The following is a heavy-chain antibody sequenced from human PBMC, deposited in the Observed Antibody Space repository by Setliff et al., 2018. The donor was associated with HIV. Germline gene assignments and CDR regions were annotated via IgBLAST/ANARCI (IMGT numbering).Heavy chain of an antibody. J-gene: IGHJ1*01. D-gene: IGHD3-9*01. CDR3: VRAFDQDFHN. V-gene: IGHV1-46*01. CDR2: VYPFHDLLGSNA. Sequence: ASVKVSCKTFGYYPSIDYMHWVRQAPGRGLEWLGVVYPFHDLLGSNADYAQKFQGRISITWDSSGNTLFLELGHLRSDDSATYYCVRAFDQDFHNWGQGTVVTVSS. CDR1: GYYPSIDY.